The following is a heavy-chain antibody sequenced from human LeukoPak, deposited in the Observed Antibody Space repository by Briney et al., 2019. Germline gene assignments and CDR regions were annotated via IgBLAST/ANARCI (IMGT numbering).Heavy chain of an antibody. D-gene: IGHD2-2*01. J-gene: IGHJ4*02. Sequence: PSQTLSLTCGVSGYSISSDHYWGWIRQAPGKGLEWIGNIYTGGSTHYNPSLKSRATIAVDTSKNQFSLKLRSVSAADTAVYYCARAAPYANSPRCVDYWGQGTLVTVSS. CDR1: GYSISSDHY. CDR3: ARAAPYANSPRCVDY. CDR2: IYTGGST. V-gene: IGHV4-38-2*01.